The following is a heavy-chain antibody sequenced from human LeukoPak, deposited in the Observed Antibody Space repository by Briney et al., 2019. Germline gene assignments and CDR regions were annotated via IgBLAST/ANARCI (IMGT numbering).Heavy chain of an antibody. CDR2: MDYSGTT. D-gene: IGHD3-16*02. Sequence: SETLSLTCTASGASITSSSYYWGWIRQAPGKGLEWIGNMDYSGTTYYSPYLNSRVIISVDTSKNKFSLELKSVTAADTAVYYCARMVHNFDDVWGSYRSTGFDYWGQGALVTVSS. CDR1: GASITSSSYY. V-gene: IGHV4-39*01. CDR3: ARMVHNFDDVWGSYRSTGFDY. J-gene: IGHJ4*02.